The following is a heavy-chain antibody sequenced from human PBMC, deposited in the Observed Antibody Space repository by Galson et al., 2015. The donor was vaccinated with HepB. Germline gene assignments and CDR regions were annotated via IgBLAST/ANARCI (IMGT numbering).Heavy chain of an antibody. V-gene: IGHV3-23*01. J-gene: IGHJ4*02. CDR2: ITGDGSTS. CDR3: AKISLLSCNFDA. Sequence: SLRLSCAASGFTFSSYAMGWVRRAPEKGLEWVSSITGDGSTSFYADSVRGRFTLSKDNSQNTLFLQMNSLRAEDTALYYCAKISLLSCNFDARGQGALVTVSS. CDR1: GFTFSSYA. D-gene: IGHD2/OR15-2a*01.